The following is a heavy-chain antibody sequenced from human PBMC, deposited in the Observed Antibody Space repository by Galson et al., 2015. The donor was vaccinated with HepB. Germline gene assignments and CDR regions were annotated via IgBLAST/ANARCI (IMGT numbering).Heavy chain of an antibody. D-gene: IGHD1-26*01. CDR2: VDWDDGK. Sequence: PALVKPTQTLTLTCTFSGFSLSTSGMCVSWIRQPPGKALEWLARVDWDDGKYYSTFLKTRLTISKDTSKNQVVLTMTNMDPVDTATYYCARVRRGRSPPPHGMDVWGQGTTVTVSS. CDR3: ARVRRGRSPPPHGMDV. J-gene: IGHJ6*02. CDR1: GFSLSTSGMC. V-gene: IGHV2-70*11.